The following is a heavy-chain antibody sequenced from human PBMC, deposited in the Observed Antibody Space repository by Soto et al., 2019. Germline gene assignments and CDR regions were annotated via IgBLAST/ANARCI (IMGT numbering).Heavy chain of an antibody. Sequence: SETLSLTCTVSGGSISSYYWSWIRQPPGKGLEWIGYIYYSGSTNYNPSLKSRVTISVDTSKNQFSLRLSSVTAADTAVYYCPKAQGPAGTPDFAYWGKGTPVTVSP. J-gene: IGHJ4*02. CDR3: PKAQGPAGTPDFAY. CDR2: IYYSGST. D-gene: IGHD6-13*01. CDR1: GGSISSYY. V-gene: IGHV4-59*01.